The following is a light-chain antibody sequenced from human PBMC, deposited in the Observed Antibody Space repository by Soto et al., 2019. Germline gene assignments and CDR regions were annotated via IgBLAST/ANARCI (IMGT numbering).Light chain of an antibody. CDR1: QRITTY. Sequence: IHMTQSPSSLSASVGDRVTITCRASQRITTYLNWYQQKPGKAPKLLISTAATLQGGVPSRFSGSGSGKDFTLTITTLQPEDFDTYFWQPSYSTPYTFGQGTKLEIK. CDR2: TAA. J-gene: IGKJ2*01. CDR3: QPSYSTPYT. V-gene: IGKV1-39*01.